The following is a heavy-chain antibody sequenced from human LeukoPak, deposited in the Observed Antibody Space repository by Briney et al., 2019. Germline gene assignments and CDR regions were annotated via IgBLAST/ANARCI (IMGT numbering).Heavy chain of an antibody. D-gene: IGHD1-26*01. V-gene: IGHV3-72*01. CDR2: VRNKANSYTT. J-gene: IGHJ4*02. CDR1: GFTFSDHY. CDR3: AREWDSGSYYLGYFDY. Sequence: GGSLRLSCAASGFTFSDHYMDWVRQAPGKGLEWVGRVRNKANSYTTEYAASVKGRFTISRDDSKNSLYLQMNSLKCEDTAVYYCAREWDSGSYYLGYFDYWGQGTLVTVSS.